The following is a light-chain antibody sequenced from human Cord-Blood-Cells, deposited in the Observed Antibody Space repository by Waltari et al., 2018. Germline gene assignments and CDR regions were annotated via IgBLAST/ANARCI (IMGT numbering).Light chain of an antibody. CDR1: QSVSSN. Sequence: EIVMTQSPATLSVSPGERATLSCRASQSVSSNLAWYQQKPGQAPRLLIYGASTRATCIPARCSGSGSGTEFTLTISSLQSEDFAVYYCQQYNNWPWTFGQGTKVEIK. CDR3: QQYNNWPWT. CDR2: GAS. J-gene: IGKJ1*01. V-gene: IGKV3-15*01.